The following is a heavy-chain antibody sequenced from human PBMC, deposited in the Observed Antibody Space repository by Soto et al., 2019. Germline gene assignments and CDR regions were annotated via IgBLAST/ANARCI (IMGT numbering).Heavy chain of an antibody. V-gene: IGHV1-18*01. CDR2: ISAYNGNT. CDR3: ARTYYDFWSGYYWFDY. J-gene: IGHJ4*02. Sequence: ASVKVSCKASGYTFTSYGISWVRQAPGQGLEWMGWISAYNGNTNYAQKLQGRVNMTTDTSTSTAYMEMRSLRSDDTAVYYCARTYYDFWSGYYWFDYWGQGTLVTVSS. D-gene: IGHD3-3*01. CDR1: GYTFTSYG.